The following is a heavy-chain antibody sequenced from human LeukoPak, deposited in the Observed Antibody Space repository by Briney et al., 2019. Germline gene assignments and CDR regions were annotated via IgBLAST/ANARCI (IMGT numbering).Heavy chain of an antibody. CDR3: EGERGDAFDV. V-gene: IGHV3-7*01. CDR1: GFTFSSYW. CDR2: IKHDASEI. Sequence: GGSLRLSRAASGFTFSSYWMNWVRQAPGQGLEWVANIKHDASEIYYVDSVKGRFTISRDNAKNSLYLQMKNLRAEDTAVYYCEGERGDAFDVWGQGTMVTVSS. J-gene: IGHJ3*01.